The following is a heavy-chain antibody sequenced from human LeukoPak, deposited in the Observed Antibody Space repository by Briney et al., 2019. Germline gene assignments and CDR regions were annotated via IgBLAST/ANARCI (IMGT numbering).Heavy chain of an antibody. J-gene: IGHJ4*02. CDR3: ARDVDFSFDY. CDR2: IGSSSTYI. V-gene: IGHV3-21*01. CDR1: GFIFSSYT. D-gene: IGHD3/OR15-3a*01. Sequence: GGSLRLSCAASGFIFSSYTMIRVRQAPGKGLEWVSSIGSSSTYIYYADSVKGRFTVSRDNAEDSVYLQMNSLRVEDTAVYYCARDVDFSFDYWGQGILVTVSS.